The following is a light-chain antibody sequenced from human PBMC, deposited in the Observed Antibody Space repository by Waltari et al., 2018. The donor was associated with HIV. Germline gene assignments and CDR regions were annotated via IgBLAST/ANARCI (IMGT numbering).Light chain of an antibody. CDR2: RAS. Sequence: ETVLTQSPGTPSLSPGESATLSCRASQSVRGNYLAWYRQKPGQAPRLLIHRASSRATGIPDRFSGSGSGTDFTLTISRLEPEDFAVYYCQQYGNSPLTFGGGTKVDIK. CDR3: QQYGNSPLT. CDR1: QSVRGNY. J-gene: IGKJ4*01. V-gene: IGKV3-20*01.